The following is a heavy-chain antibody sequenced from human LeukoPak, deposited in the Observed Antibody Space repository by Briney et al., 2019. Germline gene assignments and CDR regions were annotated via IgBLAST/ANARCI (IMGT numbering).Heavy chain of an antibody. CDR1: GFTLSTHW. Sequence: GGSLRLACAASGFTLSTHWMNWVRQAPGKGLEWVANIKEDGTEIYYVDSVEGRFTVSRDNADNSLHLQMNSLRLEDTALYYCARSGPPWGLDLWGQGTPVTVSS. D-gene: IGHD2-21*01. CDR3: ARSGPPWGLDL. CDR2: IKEDGTEI. J-gene: IGHJ4*02. V-gene: IGHV3-7*01.